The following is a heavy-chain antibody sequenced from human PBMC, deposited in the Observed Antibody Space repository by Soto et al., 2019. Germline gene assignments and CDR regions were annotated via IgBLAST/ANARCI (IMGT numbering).Heavy chain of an antibody. V-gene: IGHV3-30*18. Sequence: GGSLRLSCAASGFTFSSYGMHWVRQAPGKGLEWVAVISYDGSNKYYADSVKGRFTISRDNSKNTLYLQMNSLRAEDTAVYYCAKDQDRGSFYYGMDVWGQGTTVTVSS. CDR3: AKDQDRGSFYYGMDV. J-gene: IGHJ6*02. CDR2: ISYDGSNK. D-gene: IGHD3-10*01. CDR1: GFTFSSYG.